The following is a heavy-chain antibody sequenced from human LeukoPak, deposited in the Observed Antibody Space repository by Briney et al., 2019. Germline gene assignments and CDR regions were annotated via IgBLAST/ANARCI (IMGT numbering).Heavy chain of an antibody. J-gene: IGHJ6*03. CDR2: ISYDGSNK. V-gene: IGHV3-30*01. CDR1: GFTFSSYA. D-gene: IGHD2-2*01. Sequence: GGSLRLSCAASGFTFSSYAMHWVRQAPGKGLEGVAVISYDGSNKYYADSVKGRFTISRDNSKNTLYLQMDSLRAEDTAVYYCARARTVVPAAPSYYYYYMDVWGKGTTVTVSS. CDR3: ARARTVVPAAPSYYYYYMDV.